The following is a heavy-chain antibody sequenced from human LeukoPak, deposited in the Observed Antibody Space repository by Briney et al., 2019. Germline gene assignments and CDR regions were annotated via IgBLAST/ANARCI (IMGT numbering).Heavy chain of an antibody. CDR1: GGSISSYY. V-gene: IGHV4-39*01. CDR3: ARHQTGNYGDERSDAFDI. J-gene: IGHJ3*02. Sequence: PSETLSLTCTVSGGSISSYYWGWIRQPPGRGLEWIGSIYYSGSTYYNPSLKSRVTISVDTSKNQFSLKLSSVTAADTAVYYCARHQTGNYGDERSDAFDIWGQGTMVTVSS. D-gene: IGHD4-17*01. CDR2: IYYSGST.